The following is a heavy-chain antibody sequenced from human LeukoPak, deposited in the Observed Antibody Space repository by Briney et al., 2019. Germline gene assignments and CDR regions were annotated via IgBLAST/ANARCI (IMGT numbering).Heavy chain of an antibody. CDR2: STVSGGT. J-gene: IGHJ4*02. CDR1: GFTFSSHA. CDR3: ARGNSGNGDLDH. D-gene: IGHD2/OR15-2a*01. Sequence: QPGGSLRLSCAASGFTFSSHAMSWVRQAPGKGLERVSTSTVSGGTFYADSVQGRFTISRDTSKNTLSLQMNSLRADDTAVYYCARGNSGNGDLDHWGQGTLVTVSS. V-gene: IGHV3-23*01.